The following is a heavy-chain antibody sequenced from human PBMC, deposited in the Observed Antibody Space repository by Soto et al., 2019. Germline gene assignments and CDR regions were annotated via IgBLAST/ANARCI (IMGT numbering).Heavy chain of an antibody. D-gene: IGHD6-19*01. V-gene: IGHV3-23*01. CDR3: AKEDTSSGSLDY. J-gene: IGHJ4*02. CDR1: GFPFGENA. CDR2: ISDSGATT. Sequence: GGSLRLSCAASGFPFGENAMSWVRQAPGKGLEWVSGISDSGATTYYADSVRGRFTISRDNSKNTLYLQMKSLRAEDSASYYCAKEDTSSGSLDYWGQGALVTSPQ.